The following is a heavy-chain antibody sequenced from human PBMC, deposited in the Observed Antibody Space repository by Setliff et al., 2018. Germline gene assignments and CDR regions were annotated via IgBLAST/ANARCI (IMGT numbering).Heavy chain of an antibody. D-gene: IGHD4-4*01. CDR3: ASYRQDVNY. CDR2: IYTSGST. V-gene: IGHV4-61*09. Sequence: SETLSLTCTVSGDSISSGSYYWSWIRQPAGKGLEWIGHIYTSGSTNYNPSLRSRVTISVDTSKNQFSLRLSSVTAADTAVYYCASYRQDVNYWGQGTLVTVSS. CDR1: GDSISSGSYY. J-gene: IGHJ4*02.